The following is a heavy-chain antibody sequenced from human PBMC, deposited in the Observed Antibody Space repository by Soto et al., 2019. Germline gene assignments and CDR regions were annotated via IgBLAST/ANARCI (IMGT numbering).Heavy chain of an antibody. CDR2: IIPIFGTA. CDR1: GGTFSSYA. CDR3: ARGLRRGYDLDY. D-gene: IGHD5-12*01. V-gene: IGHV1-69*06. J-gene: IGHJ4*02. Sequence: SVKVSCKASGGTFSSYAISWVRQAPGQGLEWMGGIIPIFGTANYAQKFQGRVTITADKSTSTAYIELSSLRSEDTAVYYCARGLRRGYDLDYWGQGTLVTVSS.